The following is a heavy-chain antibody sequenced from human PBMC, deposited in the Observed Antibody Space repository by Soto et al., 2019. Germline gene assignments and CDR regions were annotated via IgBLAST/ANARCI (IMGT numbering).Heavy chain of an antibody. Sequence: EVQLVESGGGLVQPGGSLRLSCAASGFTFSTYDMHWVRQATGKGLEWVSAIGTRHDTYYPDSVKGRFTISRENAKNTLYLKMKSLRAGDTAVYYCARQASYWHGGGGWFDPWGQGILVTVSS. CDR3: ARQASYWHGGGGWFDP. CDR2: IGTRHDT. V-gene: IGHV3-13*01. D-gene: IGHD3-16*01. CDR1: GFTFSTYD. J-gene: IGHJ5*02.